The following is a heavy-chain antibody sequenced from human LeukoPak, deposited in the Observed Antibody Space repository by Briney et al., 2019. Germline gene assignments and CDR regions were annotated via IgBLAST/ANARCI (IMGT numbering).Heavy chain of an antibody. CDR1: GFTFDDYA. J-gene: IGHJ4*02. CDR3: AKDIGWELLESSPDY. CDR2: ISWNSGRI. Sequence: GRSLRLSCAASGFTFDDYAMHWVRQAPGKGLEWVSGISWNSGRIGYADSVKGRFTISRDNAKNSLYLQMNSLRAEDTALYYCAKDIGWELLESSPDYWGQGTLVTVSS. V-gene: IGHV3-9*01. D-gene: IGHD1-26*01.